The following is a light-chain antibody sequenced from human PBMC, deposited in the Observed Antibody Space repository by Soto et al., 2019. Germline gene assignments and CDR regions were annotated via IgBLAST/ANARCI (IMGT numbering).Light chain of an antibody. CDR2: DAS. Sequence: EIVLAQSPATLSLSPGERATLSCRASQSFSSYLAWYQQKPGQAPRLLIYDASKRATGIPARFSGSGSGTDFTLTISSLEPEDFAVYYCQQRSNWAWTFGQGTKVEIK. J-gene: IGKJ1*01. CDR1: QSFSSY. V-gene: IGKV3-11*01. CDR3: QQRSNWAWT.